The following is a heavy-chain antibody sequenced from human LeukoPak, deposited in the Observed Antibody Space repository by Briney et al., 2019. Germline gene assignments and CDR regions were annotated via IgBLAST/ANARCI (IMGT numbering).Heavy chain of an antibody. CDR2: INPSGGST. D-gene: IGHD3-10*02. Sequence: ASVKVSCKASGYTFTSYYMHWVRQAPGQGLEWMGIINPSGGSTSYAQKFQGRVTMTRDMSTSTVYMELSSLRSDDTAVYYCARGVVRGVILYPYFDYWGQGTLVTVSS. J-gene: IGHJ4*02. V-gene: IGHV1-46*01. CDR1: GYTFTSYY. CDR3: ARGVVRGVILYPYFDY.